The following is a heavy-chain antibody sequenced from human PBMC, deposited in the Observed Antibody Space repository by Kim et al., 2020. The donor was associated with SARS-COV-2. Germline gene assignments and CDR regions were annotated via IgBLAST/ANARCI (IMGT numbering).Heavy chain of an antibody. CDR3: ATDEGLLAPRGCFDL. CDR2: FDPEDGET. Sequence: ASVKVSCKVSGYTLTELSMHWVRQAPGKGLEWMGGFDPEDGETIYAQKFQGRVTMPEDTSTDTAYMELSSLRSEDTAVYYCATDEGLLAPRGCFDLWGRG. V-gene: IGHV1-24*01. D-gene: IGHD3-3*01. CDR1: GYTLTELS. J-gene: IGHJ2*01.